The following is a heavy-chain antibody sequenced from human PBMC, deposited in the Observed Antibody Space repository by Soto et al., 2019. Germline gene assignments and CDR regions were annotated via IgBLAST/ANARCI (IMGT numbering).Heavy chain of an antibody. V-gene: IGHV4-4*02. CDR1: SGSISSEQR. Sequence: QMQLQESGPGLVKPSETLSLICTVSSGSISSEQRWSWVRQPPGKGLEWIGEIHHSGSTNENPSLRSRVTMSVDKSKHQFSLKLNSVTAADTAFYFCARSCGWYAIDHWGQGTLVIVSS. CDR3: ARSCGWYAIDH. D-gene: IGHD6-19*01. CDR2: IHHSGST. J-gene: IGHJ4*02.